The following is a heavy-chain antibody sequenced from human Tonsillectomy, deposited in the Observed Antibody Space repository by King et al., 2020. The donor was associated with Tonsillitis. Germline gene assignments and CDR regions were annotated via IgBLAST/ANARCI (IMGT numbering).Heavy chain of an antibody. CDR2: VSWDGDST. D-gene: IGHD3-10*01. V-gene: IGHV3-43*01. CDR1: GFTFDDYT. Sequence: QLVQSGGVVVQPGGSLRLSCAASGFTFDDYTMHWVRQAPGKGLEWVSLVSWDGDSTYYADSVKGRFSISRDNSKNSLYLQMNSLRTEDTALYYCAKDSHYYYGSGSYLDYWGQGTLVTVSS. J-gene: IGHJ4*02. CDR3: AKDSHYYYGSGSYLDY.